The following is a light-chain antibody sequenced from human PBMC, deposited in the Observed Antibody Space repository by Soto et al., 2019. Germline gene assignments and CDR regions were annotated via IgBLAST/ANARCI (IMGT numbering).Light chain of an antibody. CDR1: QSVSYN. CDR3: QQYKNWPTLT. Sequence: EIVMTQSPATLSVSPGETATLSCMALQSVSYNLALYQHKPGQGPRLLIYGAFTRATGIPARLSGSGSGTEFTLTISSLQSEDFAVYSCQQYKNWPTLTFGGGTKVEI. CDR2: GAF. V-gene: IGKV3-15*01. J-gene: IGKJ4*01.